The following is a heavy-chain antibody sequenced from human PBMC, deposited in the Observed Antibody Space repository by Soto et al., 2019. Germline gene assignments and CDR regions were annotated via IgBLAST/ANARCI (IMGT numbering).Heavy chain of an antibody. D-gene: IGHD6-13*01. J-gene: IGHJ4*02. CDR3: ARIRAAGTSRRYYFDY. V-gene: IGHV2-70*01. CDR1: GFSLSTSGMC. Sequence: SCPTLVNPTQTLTLTCTFSGFSLSTSGMCVSWIRQPPGKALEWLALIDWDDDKYYSTSLKTRLTISKDTSKNQVVLTMTNMDPVDTATYYCARIRAAGTSRRYYFDYWGQGTLVTVSS. CDR2: IDWDDDK.